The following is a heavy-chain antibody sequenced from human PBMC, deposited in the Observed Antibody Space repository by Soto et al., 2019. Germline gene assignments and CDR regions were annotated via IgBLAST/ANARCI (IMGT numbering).Heavy chain of an antibody. J-gene: IGHJ4*02. V-gene: IGHV4-59*08. Sequence: SETLSLTCTVSGGSISSYYWSWIRQPPGKGLEWIGYIYYSGSTNYNPSLKSRVTISVDTSKNQFSLKLSSVTAADTAVYYCARGEDYGDYVGYFDYWGQGTLVTVSS. CDR2: IYYSGST. CDR3: ARGEDYGDYVGYFDY. D-gene: IGHD4-17*01. CDR1: GGSISSYY.